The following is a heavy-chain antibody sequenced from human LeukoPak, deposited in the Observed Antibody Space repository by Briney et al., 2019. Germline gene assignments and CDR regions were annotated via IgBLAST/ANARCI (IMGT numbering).Heavy chain of an antibody. D-gene: IGHD3-9*01. V-gene: IGHV4-59*08. Sequence: PSETLSLACTVSGGSISSYYWSWIRQPPGKGLEWIGYIYYSGSTNYNPSLKSRVTISVDTSKNQFSLKLSSVTAADTAVYYCARRRGGYDILTGYYPTYFDYWGQGTLVTVSS. CDR1: GGSISSYY. CDR3: ARRRGGYDILTGYYPTYFDY. J-gene: IGHJ4*02. CDR2: IYYSGST.